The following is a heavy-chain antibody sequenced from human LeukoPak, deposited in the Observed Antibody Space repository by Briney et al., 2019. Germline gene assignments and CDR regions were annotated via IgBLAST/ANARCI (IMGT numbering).Heavy chain of an antibody. D-gene: IGHD4-17*01. CDR1: GYTFTPYY. V-gene: IGHV1-2*02. CDR2: INPNSGGT. J-gene: IGHJ4*02. Sequence: ASVKVSCKASGYTFTPYYMHWVRQAPGQGLEWMGWINPNSGGTNYAQKFQGRVTMTRDTSISTAYMELSRLRSDDTAVYYCARGVTTTIPPIYWGQGTLVTVSS. CDR3: ARGVTTTIPPIY.